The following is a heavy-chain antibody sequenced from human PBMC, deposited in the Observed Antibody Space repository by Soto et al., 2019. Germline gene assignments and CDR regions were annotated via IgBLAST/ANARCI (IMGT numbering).Heavy chain of an antibody. CDR2: INHSGST. CDR3: ASDQVVVTANNWFDP. V-gene: IGHV4-34*01. J-gene: IGHJ5*02. CDR1: GGSFSGYY. Sequence: PSETLSLTCAVYGGSFSGYYWSWIRQPPGKGLEWIGEINHSGSTNYNPSPKSRVTISVDTSKNQFSLKLSSVTAADTAVYYCASDQVVVTANNWFDPWGQGTLVTVSS. D-gene: IGHD2-21*02.